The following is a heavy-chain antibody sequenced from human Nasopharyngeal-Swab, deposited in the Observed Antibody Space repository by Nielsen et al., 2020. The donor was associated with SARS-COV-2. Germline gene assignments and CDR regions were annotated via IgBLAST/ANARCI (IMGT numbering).Heavy chain of an antibody. V-gene: IGHV3-23*01. CDR3: AKEESDSSGYYY. Sequence: GESLKIPCAASGFTFSSYAMSWVRQAPGKGLEWVSAISGSGGSTYYADSVKGRFTISRDNSKNTLYLQMNSLRAEDTAVYYCAKEESDSSGYYYWGQGTLVTVSS. J-gene: IGHJ4*02. CDR1: GFTFSSYA. CDR2: ISGSGGST. D-gene: IGHD3-22*01.